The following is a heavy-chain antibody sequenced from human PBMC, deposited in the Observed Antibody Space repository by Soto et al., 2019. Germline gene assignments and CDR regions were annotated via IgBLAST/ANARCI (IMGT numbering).Heavy chain of an antibody. CDR1: GGSFSGYY. CDR2: INHSGST. D-gene: IGHD2-2*01. CDR3: ARGSSTHYGMDV. J-gene: IGHJ6*02. V-gene: IGHV4-34*01. Sequence: PSETLSLTWAVYGGSFSGYYWSWIRQPPGKGLEWIGEINHSGSTNYNPSLKSRVTISVDTSKNQFSLKLSSVTAADTAVYYCARGSSTHYGMDVWGQGTTVTVSS.